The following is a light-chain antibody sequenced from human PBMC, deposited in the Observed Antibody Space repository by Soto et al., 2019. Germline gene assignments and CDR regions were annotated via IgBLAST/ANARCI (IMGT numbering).Light chain of an antibody. CDR1: QSISSW. Sequence: DIQMTQSPSTLSASVGDRVTITCRASQSISSWLAWYQQKPGKAPKLLIYKASSLESGVPSRFSGSGSGTDLTLTISSLQPDDVATYYCQQYNAYSPWTFGQGTKVDIK. CDR2: KAS. CDR3: QQYNAYSPWT. J-gene: IGKJ1*01. V-gene: IGKV1-5*03.